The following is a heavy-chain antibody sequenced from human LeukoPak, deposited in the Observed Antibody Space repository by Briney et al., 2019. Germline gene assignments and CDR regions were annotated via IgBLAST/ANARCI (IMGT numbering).Heavy chain of an antibody. V-gene: IGHV1-69*13. Sequence: AASVKVSCKASGGTFSSYAISWVRQAPGQGLEWMGGIIPIFGTANYAQKFQGRVTITADESTSTAYMELSSLRSEDTAVYYCARDLRGVRGVIPTSYYYYGMDVWGQGTTVTVSS. CDR2: IIPIFGTA. CDR1: GGTFSSYA. J-gene: IGHJ6*02. D-gene: IGHD3-10*01. CDR3: ARDLRGVRGVIPTSYYYYGMDV.